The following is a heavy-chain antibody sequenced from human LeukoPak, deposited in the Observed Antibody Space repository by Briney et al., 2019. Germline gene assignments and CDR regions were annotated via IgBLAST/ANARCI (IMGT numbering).Heavy chain of an antibody. CDR1: GYTFTSYG. V-gene: IGHV1-18*01. CDR2: ISAYNGNT. CDR3: ASSITIFGVVIHDAFDI. J-gene: IGHJ3*02. D-gene: IGHD3-3*01. Sequence: ASVKVSCKASGYTFTSYGISWVRQAPGQGLEWMGWISAYNGNTNYAQKLQGRVTMTRDTSISTAYMELSRLRSDDTAVYYCASSITIFGVVIHDAFDIWGQGTMVTVSS.